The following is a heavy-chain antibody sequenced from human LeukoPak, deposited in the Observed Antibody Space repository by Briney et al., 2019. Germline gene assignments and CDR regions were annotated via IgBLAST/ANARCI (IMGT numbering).Heavy chain of an antibody. D-gene: IGHD6-19*01. CDR2: ITSSGGYT. V-gene: IGHV3-23*01. Sequence: PGGSLRLSCAASGFTFSSYAVSWVRQAPGKGLEWVSAITSSGGYTYNADSVKGRFTISRDNSKNTLYLQMNSLRAEDTAVYYCAKVGVAGGYYWFDPWGQGTLVTVSS. CDR3: AKVGVAGGYYWFDP. J-gene: IGHJ5*02. CDR1: GFTFSSYA.